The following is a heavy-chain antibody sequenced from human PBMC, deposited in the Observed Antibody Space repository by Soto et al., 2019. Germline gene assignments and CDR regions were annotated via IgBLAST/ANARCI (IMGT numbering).Heavy chain of an antibody. CDR1: GGSISSYY. V-gene: IGHV4-59*01. Sequence: PSETLSLTCTVSGGSISSYYWSWIRQPPGKGLEWIGYIYHSGSTNYNPSLKSRVTISVDTSKNQFSLKLSSVTAADTAVYYCARDRAAMVRGDPDYYYYYGMDVWGQGTTVT. J-gene: IGHJ6*02. CDR3: ARDRAAMVRGDPDYYYYYGMDV. D-gene: IGHD3-10*01. CDR2: IYHSGST.